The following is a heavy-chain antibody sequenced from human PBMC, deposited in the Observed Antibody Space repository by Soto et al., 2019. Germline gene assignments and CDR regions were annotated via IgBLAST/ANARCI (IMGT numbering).Heavy chain of an antibody. CDR1: GGTFSSYT. CDR3: ARRVAAAGTGGGYYYYMDV. Sequence: GASVKVSCKASGGTFSSYTISWVRQAPGQGLEWMGRIIPILGIANYAQKFQGRVTITADKSTSTAYMELSSLRSEDTAVYYCARRVAAAGTGGGYYYYMDVWGKGTTVTVS. CDR2: IIPILGIA. V-gene: IGHV1-69*02. D-gene: IGHD6-13*01. J-gene: IGHJ6*03.